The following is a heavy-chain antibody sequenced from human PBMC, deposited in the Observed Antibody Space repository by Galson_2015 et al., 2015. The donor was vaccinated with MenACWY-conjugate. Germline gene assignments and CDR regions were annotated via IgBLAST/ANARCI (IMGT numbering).Heavy chain of an antibody. CDR2: PNSGNT. V-gene: IGHV1-8*01. D-gene: IGHD7-27*01. Sequence: PNSGNTGYTQKFQGRVTMTRNTSITTAYLELTSLKSEDTAVYFCARLTGGRFDLWGQGTLVTVSS. CDR3: ARLTGGRFDL. J-gene: IGHJ4*02.